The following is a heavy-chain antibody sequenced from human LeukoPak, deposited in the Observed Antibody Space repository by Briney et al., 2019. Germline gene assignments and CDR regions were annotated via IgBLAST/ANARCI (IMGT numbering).Heavy chain of an antibody. V-gene: IGHV4-59*08. D-gene: IGHD6-25*01. CDR1: GGSISSYY. CDR3: ARSAIDAFDI. J-gene: IGHJ3*02. Sequence: SETLSLTCTVSGGSISSYYWSWIRQPPGKGLEWIGYMYYSGSTNYNPSLKSRVSISVDTSKNQFSLKLSSVTAADTAVYYCARSAIDAFDIWGQGTMVTVSS. CDR2: MYYSGST.